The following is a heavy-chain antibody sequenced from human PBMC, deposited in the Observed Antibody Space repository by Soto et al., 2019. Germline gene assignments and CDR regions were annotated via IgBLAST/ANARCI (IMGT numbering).Heavy chain of an antibody. CDR3: ARGQRGSSSWKATFDY. V-gene: IGHV4-59*01. J-gene: IGHJ4*02. Sequence: SETLSLTCTVSGGSISSYYWSWIRQRPGKGLEWIGYIYYSGSTNYNPSLKSRVTISVDTSKNQFSLKLSSVTAADTAVYYCARGQRGSSSWKATFDYWGKGNLITVSS. CDR1: GGSISSYY. CDR2: IYYSGST. D-gene: IGHD6-13*01.